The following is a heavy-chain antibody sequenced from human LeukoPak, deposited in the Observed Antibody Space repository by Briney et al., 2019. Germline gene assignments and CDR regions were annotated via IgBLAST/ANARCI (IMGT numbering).Heavy chain of an antibody. D-gene: IGHD2-15*01. CDR1: GLTVSTNY. CDR3: ARDSVAEGSDY. CDR2: IYSDGNT. V-gene: IGHV3-66*01. J-gene: IGHJ4*02. Sequence: GGSLRLSCAASGLTVSTNYMSWVRQAPGKGLEWVAVIYSDGNTYYADSMKGRFTISRDNSKNTLYLQMNSLRAEDTAVYYCARDSVAEGSDYWGQGALVTVSS.